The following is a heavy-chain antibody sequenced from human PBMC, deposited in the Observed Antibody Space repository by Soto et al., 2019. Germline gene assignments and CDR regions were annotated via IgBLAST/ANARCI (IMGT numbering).Heavy chain of an antibody. CDR1: GENVSSSW. V-gene: IGHV5-51*01. J-gene: IGHJ4*02. D-gene: IGHD3-10*01. CDR2: IYPGDSDT. Sequence: GTALTISRERTGENVSSSWMWWVRQMPGKGLEWMGIIYPGDSDTRYSPSFQGQVTISADKSISTAYLQWSSLKASDTAMYYCARGLTGDFDYWGQGNLVTVSS. CDR3: ARGLTGDFDY.